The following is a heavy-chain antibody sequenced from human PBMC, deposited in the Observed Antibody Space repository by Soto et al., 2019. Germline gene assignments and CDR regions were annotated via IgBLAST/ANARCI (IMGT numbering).Heavy chain of an antibody. CDR3: ARELATVVTGWFDP. D-gene: IGHD4-17*01. V-gene: IGHV1-69*01. CDR2: IIPIFGTA. CDR1: GGTFSSYA. Sequence: GASGKVSCKASGGTFSSYAISWVRQAPGQGLEWMGGIIPIFGTANYAQKFQGRVTITADESTSTAYMELSSLRSEDTAVYYCARELATVVTGWFDPWGQGTLVTVSS. J-gene: IGHJ5*02.